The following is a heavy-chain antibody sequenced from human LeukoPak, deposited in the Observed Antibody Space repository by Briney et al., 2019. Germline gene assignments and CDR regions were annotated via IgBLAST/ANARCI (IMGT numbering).Heavy chain of an antibody. CDR3: ARVKSGYSSGWYVDY. CDR2: IYHSGST. CDR1: GGSISSSNW. Sequence: SGTLSLTCAVSGGSISSSNWWSWVRQPPGKGLEWIGEIYHSGSTNYSPSLKSRVTISVDKSKNQFSLKLSSVTAADTAVYYCARVKSGYSSGWYVDYWGQGTLVTVSS. D-gene: IGHD6-19*01. V-gene: IGHV4-4*02. J-gene: IGHJ4*02.